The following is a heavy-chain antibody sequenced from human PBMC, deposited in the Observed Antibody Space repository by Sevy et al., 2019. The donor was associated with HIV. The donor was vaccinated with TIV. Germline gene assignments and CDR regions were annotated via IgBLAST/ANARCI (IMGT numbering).Heavy chain of an antibody. CDR1: GFTFSSYS. Sequence: GESLKISCAASGFTFSSYSMNWVRQAPGKGLEWVSYISSSSSTIYYADSVKGRFTISRDNAKNLLYLQMNSLRDEDTAVYYCARMTSFDYWGQGTLVTVSS. CDR3: ARMTSFDY. J-gene: IGHJ4*02. CDR2: ISSSSSTI. V-gene: IGHV3-48*02.